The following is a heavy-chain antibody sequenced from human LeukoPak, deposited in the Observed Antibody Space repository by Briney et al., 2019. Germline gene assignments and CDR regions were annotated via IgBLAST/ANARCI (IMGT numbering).Heavy chain of an antibody. CDR2: IKSKTDGGTT. Sequence: GGSLRLSCAASGFTVSNKYMTWVRQAPGKGLEWVGRIKSKTDGGTTDYAAPVKGRFTISRDDSKNTLYLQMNSLKTEDTAVYYCSTDGPLITVVRNTQIILDVWGKGTTVTVSS. V-gene: IGHV3-15*01. D-gene: IGHD3-10*01. CDR3: STDGPLITVVRNTQIILDV. J-gene: IGHJ6*04. CDR1: GFTVSNKY.